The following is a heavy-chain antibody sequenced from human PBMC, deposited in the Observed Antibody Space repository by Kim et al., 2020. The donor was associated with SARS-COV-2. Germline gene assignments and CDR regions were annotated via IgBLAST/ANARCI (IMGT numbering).Heavy chain of an antibody. V-gene: IGHV4-34*01. J-gene: IGHJ4*02. CDR2: INHSGST. Sequence: SETLSLTCAVYGGSFSGYYWSWIRQPPGKGLEWIGEINHSGSTNYNPSLKSRVTISVDTSKNQFSLKLSSVTAADTAVYYCASLGGAMVRGVIAYWGQGTLVTVSS. CDR3: ASLGGAMVRGVIAY. CDR1: GGSFSGYY. D-gene: IGHD3-10*01.